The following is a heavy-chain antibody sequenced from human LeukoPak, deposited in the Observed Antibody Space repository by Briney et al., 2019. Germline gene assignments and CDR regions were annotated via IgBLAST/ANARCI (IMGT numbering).Heavy chain of an antibody. Sequence: ASVKVSCKASGYTFTSYGISWVRQAPGQGLEWMGWISAYNGNTNYAQKLQGRVTMTTDTSTSTAYMELRSLRSDDTAVYYCARDRRVWFGKKDAFDIWGQGTMVTVSS. CDR1: GYTFTSYG. J-gene: IGHJ3*02. CDR3: ARDRRVWFGKKDAFDI. V-gene: IGHV1-18*01. CDR2: ISAYNGNT. D-gene: IGHD3-10*01.